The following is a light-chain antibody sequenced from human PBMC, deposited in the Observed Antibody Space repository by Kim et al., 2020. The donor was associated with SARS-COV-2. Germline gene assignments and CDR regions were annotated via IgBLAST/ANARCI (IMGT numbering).Light chain of an antibody. J-gene: IGLJ2*01. V-gene: IGLV3-19*01. CDR2: GKN. Sequence: VALGQTVKITCQGDSLRRYYATWYQQRPGQAPILVIYGKNNRPSGIPDRFSGSSSGNTASLTITGTQAGDEADYYCNSRDSNDNGVFGGGTQLTVL. CDR3: NSRDSNDNGV. CDR1: SLRRYY.